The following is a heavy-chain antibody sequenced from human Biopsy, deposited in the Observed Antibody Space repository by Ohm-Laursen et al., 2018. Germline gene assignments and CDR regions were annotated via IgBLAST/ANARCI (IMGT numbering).Heavy chain of an antibody. J-gene: IGHJ3*02. Sequence: GTLSLTCTVSGGSISSYYWTWIRQPPGKGLEWIGDVYYSGSTNRNPSLKSRVTILVDTSKNQFSLKLNSVTAADTAVYYCGRREVVITHDAFDTWGQGTMVTVSS. D-gene: IGHD3-22*01. CDR2: VYYSGST. V-gene: IGHV4-59*08. CDR1: GGSISSYY. CDR3: GRREVVITHDAFDT.